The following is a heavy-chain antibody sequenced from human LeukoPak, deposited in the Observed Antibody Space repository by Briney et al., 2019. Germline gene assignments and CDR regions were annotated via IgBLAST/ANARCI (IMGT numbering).Heavy chain of an antibody. Sequence: GGSLRLSCEASGFTFTTYSMTWVRQAPGKGLEWVALISYDGSNKYYADSVKGRFTISRDNSKNTLYLQMNSLRAEDTAVYYCAKFGESGYGGVDYWGQGTLVTVSS. CDR2: ISYDGSNK. CDR1: GFTFTTYS. D-gene: IGHD5-12*01. V-gene: IGHV3-30*18. J-gene: IGHJ4*02. CDR3: AKFGESGYGGVDY.